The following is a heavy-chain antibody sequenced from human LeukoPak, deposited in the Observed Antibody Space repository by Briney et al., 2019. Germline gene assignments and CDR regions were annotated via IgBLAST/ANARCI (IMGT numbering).Heavy chain of an antibody. Sequence: PSETLSLTCTVYGYSISSGYYWGWIRQPPGKGLEWLGSIYHSGSTYYNPSLKSRVTISVDTSKNQFSLKLSSVTAADTAVYYCARSQYSYGPPQNYFDYWGQGTLVTVSS. D-gene: IGHD5-18*01. V-gene: IGHV4-38-2*02. CDR3: ARSQYSYGPPQNYFDY. J-gene: IGHJ4*02. CDR2: IYHSGST. CDR1: GYSISSGYY.